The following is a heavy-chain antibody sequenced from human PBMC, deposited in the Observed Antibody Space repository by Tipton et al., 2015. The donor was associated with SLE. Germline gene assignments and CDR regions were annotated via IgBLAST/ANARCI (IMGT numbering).Heavy chain of an antibody. D-gene: IGHD3-10*01. CDR1: GGSLSSSSYY. CDR3: ARDRDGDAFDI. CDR2: IYYSWST. V-gene: IGHV4-39*07. J-gene: IGHJ3*02. Sequence: TLSLTCTVSGGSLSSSSYYWGWIRQPPGKGLEWIGSIYYSWSTYYNPSLKSRVTISVDRSKNQFSLKLSSVTAADTAVYYCARDRDGDAFDIWGQGTMVTVSS.